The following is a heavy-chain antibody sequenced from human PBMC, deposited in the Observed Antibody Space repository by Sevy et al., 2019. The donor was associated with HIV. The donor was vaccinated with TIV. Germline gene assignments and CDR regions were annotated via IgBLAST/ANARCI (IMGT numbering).Heavy chain of an antibody. CDR2: ISDSSSYI. CDR3: ARLTPCPELELPSYYYYGMDV. CDR1: GFTFSSYC. V-gene: IGHV3-21*01. Sequence: GGSLRLSCAASGFTFSSYCLSWVRQAPGKGLEWVSSISDSSSYIYYADSVKGRFTISRDNARNSLYLQMSSLRAEDTAVYYCARLTPCPELELPSYYYYGMDVWGQGTTVTVSS. D-gene: IGHD1-7*01. J-gene: IGHJ6*02.